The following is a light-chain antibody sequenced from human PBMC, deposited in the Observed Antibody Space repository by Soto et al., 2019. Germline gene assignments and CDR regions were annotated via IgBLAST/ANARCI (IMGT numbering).Light chain of an antibody. Sequence: ELLMTQSPATLSVSPGERATLSCRASQSVSSNLAWYQQKPGQAPRLLIYGASTRATGIPARFSGSGSGTEFTLTISSLQSEDSAVYSCHQYNNWPPTWTFGQGTKVDIK. V-gene: IGKV3-15*01. CDR2: GAS. CDR3: HQYNNWPPTWT. CDR1: QSVSSN. J-gene: IGKJ1*01.